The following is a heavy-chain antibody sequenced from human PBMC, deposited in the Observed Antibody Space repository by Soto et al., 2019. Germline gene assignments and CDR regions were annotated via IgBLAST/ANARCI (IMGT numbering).Heavy chain of an antibody. CDR2: ISYDGSSK. J-gene: IGHJ4*02. Sequence: QVQLVESGGGVVQPGRSLRLSCAASGFSFGIYALHWVRQPPGKGLEWVAVISYDGSSKYYADSVKGRFTVSRDNSKNTLFLQMNSLRAEDTGVYYCAGHGGNSSMDYWGQGTLVTVSS. D-gene: IGHD2-21*02. V-gene: IGHV3-30*03. CDR1: GFSFGIYA. CDR3: AGHGGNSSMDY.